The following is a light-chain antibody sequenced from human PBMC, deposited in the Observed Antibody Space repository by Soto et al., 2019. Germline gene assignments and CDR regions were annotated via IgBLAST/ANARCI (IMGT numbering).Light chain of an antibody. Sequence: EILLTQSPGTLSLSAGDRATISCRASQSVSSSYLAWYQKKPGEDPSLLIYGASCRATGIPERCSGSGAGTDFSLTTSSLEHDDFSAYYCQQRSNWPSIAFGQGTRLEIK. J-gene: IGKJ5*01. CDR2: GAS. V-gene: IGKV3D-20*02. CDR3: QQRSNWPSIA. CDR1: QSVSSSY.